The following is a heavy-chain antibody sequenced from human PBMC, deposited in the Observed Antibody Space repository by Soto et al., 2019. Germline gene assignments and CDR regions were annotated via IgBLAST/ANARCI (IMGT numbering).Heavy chain of an antibody. J-gene: IGHJ3*02. Sequence: QVQLVQSGAEVKKPGASVTVSCKASGYTFTSHGISWVRQAPGQGLEWMGWISTYNGNTNYAQKLQGRVTMTTDTSTTTAYMELRSLRSDDTDVYYWARDAGVTIYTRDTFDMWGQGTVVTVS. D-gene: IGHD3-10*01. CDR1: GYTFTSHG. CDR2: ISTYNGNT. CDR3: ARDAGVTIYTRDTFDM. V-gene: IGHV1-18*01.